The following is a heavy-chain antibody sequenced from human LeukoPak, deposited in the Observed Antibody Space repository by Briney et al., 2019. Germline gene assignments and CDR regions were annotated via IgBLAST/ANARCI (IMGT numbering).Heavy chain of an antibody. D-gene: IGHD3-9*01. Sequence: ASVTVSCKASAYTFITYDINWVRQAAGQGPEWMGWINPNSGNTGYAQKFQGRVHLTRNTSISTAYMELSSLNSDDTAIYYCVRAAQEDRDPLTGLQTANWFAPWGQASPVTLSS. CDR2: INPNSGNT. CDR3: VRAAQEDRDPLTGLQTANWFAP. CDR1: AYTFITYD. J-gene: IGHJ5*02. V-gene: IGHV1-8*01.